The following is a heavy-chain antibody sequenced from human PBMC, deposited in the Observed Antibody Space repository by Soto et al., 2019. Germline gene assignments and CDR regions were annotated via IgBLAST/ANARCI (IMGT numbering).Heavy chain of an antibody. J-gene: IGHJ5*02. CDR2: INPNSGGT. CDR1: GYTFTGYY. V-gene: IGHV1-2*04. Sequence: QVQLVQSGAEVKKPGASVKVSCKASGYTFTGYYMHWVRQAPGQGLEWMGWINPNSGGTNYAQKCEGWVTMTRDTSISTAYMELSRLRSDDTAVYYCARGPNGSSTSCYVSCFDPWGQGTLVTVSS. CDR3: ARGPNGSSTSCYVSCFDP. D-gene: IGHD2-2*01.